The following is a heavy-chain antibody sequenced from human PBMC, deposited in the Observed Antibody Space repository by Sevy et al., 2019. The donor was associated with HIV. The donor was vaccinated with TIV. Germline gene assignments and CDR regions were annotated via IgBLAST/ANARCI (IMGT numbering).Heavy chain of an antibody. J-gene: IGHJ4*02. Sequence: GGSLRLSCAASGFTFSSYGMHWVRQAPGKGLEWVAVISYDGSNKYYADSVKGRFTISRDNSKNTLYLQMNSLRAEDTAVYYCARGGSNLSTMIVVVIEYYFDYWGQGTLVTVSS. CDR3: ARGGSNLSTMIVVVIEYYFDY. D-gene: IGHD3-22*01. V-gene: IGHV3-30*19. CDR2: ISYDGSNK. CDR1: GFTFSSYG.